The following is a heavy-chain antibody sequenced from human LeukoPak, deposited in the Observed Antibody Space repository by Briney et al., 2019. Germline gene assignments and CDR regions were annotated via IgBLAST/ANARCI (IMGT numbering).Heavy chain of an antibody. D-gene: IGHD6-13*01. V-gene: IGHV3-53*01. J-gene: IGHJ4*02. CDR3: ARCAAAGLFDY. CDR1: GFTVSSNF. Sequence: GGSLRLSCAASGFTVSSNFMSWVRQAPGKGLEWVSVIYSGGSTYYADSVKGRFTISRDNSKNTLYLQMNSLRAEDTAVYYCARCAAAGLFDYWGQGTLVTVSS. CDR2: IYSGGST.